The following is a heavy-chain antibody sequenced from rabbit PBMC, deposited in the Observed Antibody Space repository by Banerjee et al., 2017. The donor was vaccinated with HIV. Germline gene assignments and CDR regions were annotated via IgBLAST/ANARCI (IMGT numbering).Heavy chain of an antibody. V-gene: IGHV1S7*01. Sequence: QLKESGGGLVQPGGSLKLSCKASEFDLSSYGMSWVRQAPGKGLEWIGYIDPVFGSTYYASWVNGRFTISSHNAQNTLYLQLNSLTAADTATYFCVRDSYDDYGDLDLWGPGTLVTVS. CDR2: IDPVFGST. J-gene: IGHJ4*01. D-gene: IGHD2-1*01. CDR3: VRDSYDDYGDLDL. CDR1: EFDLSSYG.